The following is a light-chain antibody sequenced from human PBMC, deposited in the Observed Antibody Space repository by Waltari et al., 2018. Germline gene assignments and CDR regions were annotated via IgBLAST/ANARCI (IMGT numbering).Light chain of an antibody. J-gene: IGKJ4*01. CDR2: DAS. CDR1: QSVSSF. V-gene: IGKV3-11*01. Sequence: EIVLTQSPATLSLSPGERATLSCSASQSVSSFLAWYQQKPGQAPRLLIYDASNRATGIPARVSGSGSGTDFTLTISSLEPEDFSVYFCQQRSNWLTFGGGTKVEIK. CDR3: QQRSNWLT.